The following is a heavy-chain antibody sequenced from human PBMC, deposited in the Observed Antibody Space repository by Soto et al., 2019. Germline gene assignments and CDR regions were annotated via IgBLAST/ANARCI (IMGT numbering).Heavy chain of an antibody. J-gene: IGHJ4*02. CDR2: IPYSSSPI. D-gene: IGHD5-12*01. Sequence: VGSLRLSCAASGFTFSSYSMNWVRQAPGKGLEWVASIPYSSSPIFFGDSVKGRFTISRDNARNSLYLQMNSLRDEDTAVYYCARAKPFVRVATIIDYWGQGTLVTVSS. V-gene: IGHV3-48*02. CDR1: GFTFSSYS. CDR3: ARAKPFVRVATIIDY.